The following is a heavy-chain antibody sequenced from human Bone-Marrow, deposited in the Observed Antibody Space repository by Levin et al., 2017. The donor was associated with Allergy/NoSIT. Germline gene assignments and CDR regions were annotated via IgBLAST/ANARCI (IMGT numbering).Heavy chain of an antibody. J-gene: IGHJ3*02. CDR1: GGTLSGYG. CDR3: AHSNGWAPSFDI. V-gene: IGHV1-69*01. Sequence: KISCKSSGGTLSGYGISWVRQAPGQGLEYLGGIIPIFGSTNYGQKFQGRITITADGSTSTAFMELSRLGAEHTALYVCAHSNGWAPSFDIWGQGTMVTVSS. D-gene: IGHD4-11*01. CDR2: IIPIFGST.